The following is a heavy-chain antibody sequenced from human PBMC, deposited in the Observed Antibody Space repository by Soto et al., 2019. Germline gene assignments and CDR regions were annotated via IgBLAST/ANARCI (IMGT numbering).Heavy chain of an antibody. CDR1: GFTFDDYS. CDR3: AKALRQNWKLLDY. Sequence: GGSLRLSCAASGFTFDDYSMHWVRQAPGKGLEWVSGISWNSGSIGYADSVKGRFTSSRDNAKNSLYLQMNSLRAEDTALYYCAKALRQNWKLLDYWGQGTLVTVSS. D-gene: IGHD1-1*01. J-gene: IGHJ4*02. V-gene: IGHV3-9*01. CDR2: ISWNSGSI.